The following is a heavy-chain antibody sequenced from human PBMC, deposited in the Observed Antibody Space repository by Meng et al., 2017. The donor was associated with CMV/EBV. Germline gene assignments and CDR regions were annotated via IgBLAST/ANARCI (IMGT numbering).Heavy chain of an antibody. V-gene: IGHV3-20*04. J-gene: IGHJ4*02. CDR1: GFTFDDYG. CDR2: INWNGGST. D-gene: IGHD6-19*01. Sequence: GESLKISCAASGFTFDDYGMSWVRQAPRKGLEWVSGINWNGGSTGYADSVKGRFTISRDSAKNSLYLQMNSLRAEDTAWYYCAIHNRSGWSHFDYWGQGTLVTVSS. CDR3: AIHNRSGWSHFDY.